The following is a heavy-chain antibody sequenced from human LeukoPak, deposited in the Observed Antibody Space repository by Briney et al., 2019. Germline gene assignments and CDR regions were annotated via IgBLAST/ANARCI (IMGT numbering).Heavy chain of an antibody. Sequence: ASVKVSCEASGYAFTGYNMHCVRHAPGQGLEWMGWLHPNSGGTHYAQKFEGGVTMSRDMSISTAYMELSRLSSDDTAVYYCARWFTITSGDYDILTSSYHRGMDVWGQGTTVTVSS. J-gene: IGHJ6*02. CDR3: ARWFTITSGDYDILTSSYHRGMDV. D-gene: IGHD3-9*01. CDR1: GYAFTGYN. V-gene: IGHV1-2*02. CDR2: LHPNSGGT.